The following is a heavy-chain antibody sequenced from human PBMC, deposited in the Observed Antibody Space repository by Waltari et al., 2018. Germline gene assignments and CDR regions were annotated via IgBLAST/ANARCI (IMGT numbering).Heavy chain of an antibody. CDR1: GYTFTSYD. V-gene: IGHV1-8*01. J-gene: IGHJ4*02. Sequence: QVQLVQSGAEVKKPGASVKVSCKASGYTFTSYDINWVRQATGQGLEWMGRKNPNSGNTGYAKKFQGRSTMSRNNSISTAYMGLGSLRSEETAVNYCAAHQSITMLRGVTLDYWGQGTLVTVSS. CDR2: KNPNSGNT. D-gene: IGHD3-10*01. CDR3: AAHQSITMLRGVTLDY.